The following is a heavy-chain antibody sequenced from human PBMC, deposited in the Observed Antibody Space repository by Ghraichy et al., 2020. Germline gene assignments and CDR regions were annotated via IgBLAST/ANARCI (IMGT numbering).Heavy chain of an antibody. CDR3: ARGLGRTAAGTRRFDY. CDR2: INHSGST. CDR1: GGSFSGYY. J-gene: IGHJ4*02. Sequence: SETLSLTCAVYGGSFSGYYWSWIRQPPGKGLEWIGEINHSGSTNYNPSLKSRVTISVDTSKNQFSLKLSSVTAADTAVYYCARGLGRTAAGTRRFDYWGQGTLVTVSS. V-gene: IGHV4-34*01. D-gene: IGHD6-13*01.